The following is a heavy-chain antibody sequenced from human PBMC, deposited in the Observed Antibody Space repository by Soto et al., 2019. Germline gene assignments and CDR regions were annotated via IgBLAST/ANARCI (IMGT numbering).Heavy chain of an antibody. J-gene: IGHJ6*04. CDR1: GYTLTELS. Sequence: ASVKVSCKVSGYTLTELSMHWVRQAPGKGLEWMGGFDPEDGETIYAQKFQGRVTMTEDTSTDTAYMELSSLRSEDTAVYYCATRYCTNGVCRAFFVDVWGKGTTVTVSS. V-gene: IGHV1-24*01. D-gene: IGHD2-8*01. CDR3: ATRYCTNGVCRAFFVDV. CDR2: FDPEDGET.